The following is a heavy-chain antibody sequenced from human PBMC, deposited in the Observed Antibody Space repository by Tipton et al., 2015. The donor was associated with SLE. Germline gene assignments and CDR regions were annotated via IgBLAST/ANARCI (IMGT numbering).Heavy chain of an antibody. V-gene: IGHV4-38-2*02. J-gene: IGHJ4*02. D-gene: IGHD3-22*01. Sequence: TLSLTCAASGYSISSGYYWGWIRQPPGKGLEWIGSIYHSGNTYYNPSLQSRVSIAVDTSKNQFSLKLSSVTAADTAVYYCARDLSGAYYYADYFDYWGQGTLVTVSS. CDR2: IYHSGNT. CDR1: GYSISSGYY. CDR3: ARDLSGAYYYADYFDY.